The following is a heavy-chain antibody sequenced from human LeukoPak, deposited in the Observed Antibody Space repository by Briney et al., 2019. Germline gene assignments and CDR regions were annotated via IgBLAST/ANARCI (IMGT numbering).Heavy chain of an antibody. J-gene: IGHJ4*02. CDR2: IKQDGSEK. D-gene: IGHD6-13*01. V-gene: IGHV3-7*01. CDR1: GFTFSSYW. CDR3: ARDRKSIRLYSRYYFDY. Sequence: GGSLRLACAASGFTFSSYWLSWVRQAPGKGLEWVANIKQDGSEKYYVDSVKGRFTISRDNAKNSLYLQMNSLRAEDTAVYYCARDRKSIRLYSRYYFDYWGQGTLVTVSS.